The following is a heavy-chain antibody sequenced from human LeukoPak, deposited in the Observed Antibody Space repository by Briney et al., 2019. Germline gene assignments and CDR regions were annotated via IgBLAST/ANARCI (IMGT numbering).Heavy chain of an antibody. Sequence: SETLSLTCTVSDGSISSSSYYWGWIRQPPGKGLEWVGSIYYSGSTYYNPSLKSRVTISVDTSKNQSSLKLSSVTAADTAVYYCASDYGDYVGAFDIWGQGTMVTVSS. V-gene: IGHV4-39*01. CDR2: IYYSGST. J-gene: IGHJ3*02. CDR3: ASDYGDYVGAFDI. D-gene: IGHD4-17*01. CDR1: DGSISSSSYY.